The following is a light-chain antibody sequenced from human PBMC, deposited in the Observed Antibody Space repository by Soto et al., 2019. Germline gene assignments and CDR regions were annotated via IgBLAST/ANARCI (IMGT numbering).Light chain of an antibody. V-gene: IGKV3-20*01. CDR2: DAS. CDR3: QQYDSDRGT. Sequence: EIVLTQSPGTLSLSPGERATLSCRASQNIRTNYLAWYQQQPGQVPRLLIYDASSRATGIPDRFSGSGSGPDFTPTISRLEPEDFAVYYCQQYDSDRGTFAQGTKLEIK. J-gene: IGKJ2*01. CDR1: QNIRTNY.